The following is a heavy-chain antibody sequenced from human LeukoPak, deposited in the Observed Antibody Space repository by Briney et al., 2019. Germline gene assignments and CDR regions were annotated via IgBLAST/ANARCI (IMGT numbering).Heavy chain of an antibody. CDR1: GGTFSSYA. J-gene: IGHJ4*02. V-gene: IGHV1-69*05. Sequence: SVKVSCKASGGTFSSYAISWVRQAPGQGLEWMGGIIPIFGIANYAQKFQGRVTITTDESTSTAYMVLSSLRSEDTAVYYCARCKDYYVSGSYYKTFDYWGQGTLVTVSS. D-gene: IGHD3-10*01. CDR2: IIPIFGIA. CDR3: ARCKDYYVSGSYYKTFDY.